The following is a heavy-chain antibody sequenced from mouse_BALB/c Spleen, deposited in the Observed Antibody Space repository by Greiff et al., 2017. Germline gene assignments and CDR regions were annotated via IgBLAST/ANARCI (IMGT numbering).Heavy chain of an antibody. J-gene: IGHJ3*01. CDR1: GYTFTSYV. D-gene: IGHD2-1*01. Sequence: EVQLQQSGPELVKPGASVKMSCKASGYTFTSYVMHWVKQKPGQGLEWIGYINPYNDGTNYNEKFKGKATLTSDKSSSTAYMELSSLTSEDSAVYYCACNHWFAYWGQGTLVTVSA. CDR2: INPYNDGT. V-gene: IGHV1-14*01. CDR3: ACNHWFAY.